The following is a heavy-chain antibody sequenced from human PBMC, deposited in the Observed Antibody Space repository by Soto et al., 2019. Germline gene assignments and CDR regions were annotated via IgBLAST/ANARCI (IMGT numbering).Heavy chain of an antibody. CDR1: GFMFSAYA. D-gene: IGHD1-26*01. Sequence: EVHLLESGGGLVQPGGSLRLSCAASGFMFSAYAMHWVRQAPGQGLEWVSSMSGTSDDTYYADSVKGRFTVSRDSSTETLYLQLTSMSEEDRGKYFCAREDGGRPFDYWGQGTLVIVSS. CDR2: MSGTSDDT. V-gene: IGHV3-23*01. CDR3: AREDGGRPFDY. J-gene: IGHJ4*02.